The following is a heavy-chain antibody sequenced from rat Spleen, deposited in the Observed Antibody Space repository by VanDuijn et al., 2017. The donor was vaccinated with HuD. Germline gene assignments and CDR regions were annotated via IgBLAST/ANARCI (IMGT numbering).Heavy chain of an antibody. CDR3: TRDTYYYFDY. Sequence: EVQLVESGGGLVQPGRSLKLSCAASGFTFSNYDMAWVRQAPTKGLEWVASISNSGGSTYYLDSVKGRFTISRDNAKSTLYLQMDSLRSEDTATYYCTRDTYYYFDYWGQGVMVTVSS. V-gene: IGHV5-27*01. D-gene: IGHD1-9*01. CDR2: ISNSGGST. J-gene: IGHJ2*01. CDR1: GFTFSNYD.